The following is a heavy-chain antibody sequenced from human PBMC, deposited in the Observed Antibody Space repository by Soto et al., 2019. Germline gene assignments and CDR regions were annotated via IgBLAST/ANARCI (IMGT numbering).Heavy chain of an antibody. D-gene: IGHD4-4*01. CDR1: GFTFSTYA. CDR2: ISGSGGMT. J-gene: IGHJ4*02. CDR3: AKGWGFSNYYFNF. Sequence: EVQLLETGGGLVQPGGSLRLSCAASGFTFSTYAMSWVRQAPGKGLEWVSAISGSGGMTYYADSVKGRFTLSRDNSKNMLYLQMNSLRAEDTAVYYCAKGWGFSNYYFNFWGQGTLVTVSS. V-gene: IGHV3-23*01.